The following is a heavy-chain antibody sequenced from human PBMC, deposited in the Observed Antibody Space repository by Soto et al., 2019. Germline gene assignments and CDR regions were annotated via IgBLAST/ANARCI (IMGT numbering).Heavy chain of an antibody. CDR1: GLSVSSNY. D-gene: IGHD3-10*01. Sequence: LRLSCAASGLSVSSNYMSWVRQAPGKGLEWVSVIYSGGSTYYGDSVKGRFTISRDKSKNTLYLQMNSLRAEDTAVYYCARGLVWFGELSGFDYWGQGTLVTVSS. J-gene: IGHJ4*02. V-gene: IGHV3-53*01. CDR3: ARGLVWFGELSGFDY. CDR2: IYSGGST.